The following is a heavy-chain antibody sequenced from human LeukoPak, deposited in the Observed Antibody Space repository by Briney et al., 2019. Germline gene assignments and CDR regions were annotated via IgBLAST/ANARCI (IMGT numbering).Heavy chain of an antibody. CDR3: ARATTADY. Sequence: GGSLRLSCAASGFTFSNAWMSWVRQAPGKGLEWVSYISSSSSTIYYADSVKGRFTISRDNAKNSLFLQMNSLRDEDTAVYYCARATTADYWGQGTLVTVSS. V-gene: IGHV3-48*02. CDR2: ISSSSSTI. D-gene: IGHD1-26*01. J-gene: IGHJ4*02. CDR1: GFTFSNAW.